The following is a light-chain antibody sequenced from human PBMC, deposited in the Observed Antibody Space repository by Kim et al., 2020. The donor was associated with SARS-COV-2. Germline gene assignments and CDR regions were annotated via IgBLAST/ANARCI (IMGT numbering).Light chain of an antibody. Sequence: GDRVNIACRASQNVTRWLAWFQHRPGKAPRLLIYTTSSLETGVPTRFSGDGSGTEFTLTINNLQPGDFATYYCQQYNTYPWTFGQGTKVDIK. CDR2: TTS. CDR3: QQYNTYPWT. V-gene: IGKV1-5*03. J-gene: IGKJ1*01. CDR1: QNVTRW.